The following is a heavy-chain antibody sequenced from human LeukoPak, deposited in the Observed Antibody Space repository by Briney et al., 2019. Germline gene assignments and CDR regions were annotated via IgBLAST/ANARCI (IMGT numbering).Heavy chain of an antibody. CDR3: AKEGYSGYELDY. J-gene: IGHJ4*02. Sequence: GSLRLSCAASGFTFSSYAMSWVRQAPGKGLEWVSAISGSGGSTCYADSVKGRFTISRDNSKNTLYLQMNSLRAEDTAVYYCAKEGYSGYELDYWGQGTLVTVSS. D-gene: IGHD5-12*01. CDR1: GFTFSSYA. V-gene: IGHV3-23*01. CDR2: ISGSGGST.